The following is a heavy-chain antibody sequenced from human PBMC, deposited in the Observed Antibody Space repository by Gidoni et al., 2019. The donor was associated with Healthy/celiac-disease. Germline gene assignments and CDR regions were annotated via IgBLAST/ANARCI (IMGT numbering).Heavy chain of an antibody. CDR3: ARRGWFGELSPNWFDP. D-gene: IGHD3-10*01. V-gene: IGHV4-39*01. CDR2: IYYSGST. Sequence: QLQLQESGPGLVKPSETLSLTCTVSGGSISSSSYYWGWIRQPPGKGLEWIGSIYYSGSTYYNPSLKSRVTISVDTSKNQFSLKLSSVTAADTAVYYCARRGWFGELSPNWFDPWGQGTLVTVSS. J-gene: IGHJ5*02. CDR1: GGSISSSSYY.